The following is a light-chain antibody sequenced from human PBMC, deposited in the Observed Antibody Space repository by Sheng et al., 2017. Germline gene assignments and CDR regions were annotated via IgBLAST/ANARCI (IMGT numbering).Light chain of an antibody. CDR2: WAS. Sequence: DIVMTQSPDSLAVSLGERATINCKSRQSVFYNSNNKNYLAWYQQKPGQPPKLLIYWASTRESGVPDRFSGSGSGTDFTLTISSLQAEDVAVYYCQQYYSTPFTF. J-gene: IGKJ3*01. V-gene: IGKV4-1*01. CDR3: QQYYSTPFT. CDR1: QSVFYNSNNKNY.